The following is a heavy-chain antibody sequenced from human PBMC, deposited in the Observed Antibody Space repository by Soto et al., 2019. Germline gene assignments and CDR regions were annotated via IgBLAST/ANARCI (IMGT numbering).Heavy chain of an antibody. CDR2: INHSGSA. CDR1: GGSFSGYI. V-gene: IGHV4-34*01. CDR3: ARGLISGSHYSGGWYYFDS. J-gene: IGHJ4*02. Sequence: PSETLSLTCDVYGGSFSGYIWTWIRQTPGKGLQWIGQINHSGSANYNPSLKSRVTISVHTSKSQFSLELSSVTAADTAVYYCARGLISGSHYSGGWYYFDSWGQGTQVTVPS. D-gene: IGHD1-26*01.